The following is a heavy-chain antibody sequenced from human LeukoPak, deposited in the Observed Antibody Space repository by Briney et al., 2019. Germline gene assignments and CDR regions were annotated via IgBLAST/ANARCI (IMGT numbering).Heavy chain of an antibody. V-gene: IGHV4-31*03. CDR3: ASTIFGVVRNNWFDP. CDR2: IYYSGST. D-gene: IGHD3-3*01. J-gene: IGHJ5*02. Sequence: SQTLSLTCTVSGGSISSGGYYWSWIRQHPGKGLEWIGYIYYSGSTYYNPSLKSRVTISVDTSKNQFSLKLSSVTAADTAVYYCASTIFGVVRNNWFDPWGQGTLVTVSS. CDR1: GGSISSGGYY.